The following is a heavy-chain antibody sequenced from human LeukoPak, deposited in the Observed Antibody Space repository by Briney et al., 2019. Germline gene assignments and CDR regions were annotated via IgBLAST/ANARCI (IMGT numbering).Heavy chain of an antibody. Sequence: ASVKVSCKASGYTFTGYYMHWVRQAPGQGLEWMGWINPNSGGTNYAQKFQGRVTMTRDTSISTAYMELSRLRSDDTAVYYCARVAAEVVGVPGAIGFGWLRRDYYYMGVWGKGTPVTVSS. V-gene: IGHV1-2*02. CDR1: GYTFTGYY. J-gene: IGHJ6*03. CDR2: INPNSGGT. D-gene: IGHD2-2*02. CDR3: ARVAAEVVGVPGAIGFGWLRRDYYYMGV.